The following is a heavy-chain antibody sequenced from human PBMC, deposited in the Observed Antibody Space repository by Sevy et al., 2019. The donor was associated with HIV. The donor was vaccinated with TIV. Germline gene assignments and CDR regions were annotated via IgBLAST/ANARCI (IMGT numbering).Heavy chain of an antibody. CDR3: ATDPDNVHYYDSSGSLFDN. Sequence: GGSLRLSCAASGFTFSNYAMGWVRQAPGKGPEWVSTISTSSSSTYYADSVKGRFTISRDNSKNTLSLQMNSLRADDTAVYTSATDPDNVHYYDSSGSLFDNWGQGTLVTVSS. V-gene: IGHV3-23*01. CDR1: GFTFSNYA. D-gene: IGHD3-22*01. J-gene: IGHJ4*02. CDR2: ISTSSSST.